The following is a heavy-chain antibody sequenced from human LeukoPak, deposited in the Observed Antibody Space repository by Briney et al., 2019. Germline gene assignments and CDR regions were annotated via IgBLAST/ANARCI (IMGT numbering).Heavy chain of an antibody. V-gene: IGHV4-59*01. Sequence: SETLSLTCTVSGGSMRSYYWVWIRQPPGKGLEWIGYIYYSGSTDYNLSLKSRVTISVDTSKNHFSLKMSSVTAADTAVYYCARAPNGFGAFDIWGLGTMVTVSS. CDR3: ARAPNGFGAFDI. CDR1: GGSMRSYY. J-gene: IGHJ3*02. CDR2: IYYSGST. D-gene: IGHD2-8*01.